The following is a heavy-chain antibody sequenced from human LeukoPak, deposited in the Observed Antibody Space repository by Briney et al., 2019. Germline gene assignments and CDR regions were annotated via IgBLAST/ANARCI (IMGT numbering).Heavy chain of an antibody. J-gene: IGHJ6*03. CDR3: ARRAESPYYYYYYMDV. V-gene: IGHV1-8*02. CDR2: MNANSGTT. CDR1: GYTFTDYY. Sequence: APVKVSCKASGYTFTDYYIHWVRQATGQGLEWMGWMNANSGTTHYAQNFQGRVTMTRNTPTSTAYMELSRLRSEDTGVYYCARRAESPYYYYYYMDVWGKGTTVTVSS.